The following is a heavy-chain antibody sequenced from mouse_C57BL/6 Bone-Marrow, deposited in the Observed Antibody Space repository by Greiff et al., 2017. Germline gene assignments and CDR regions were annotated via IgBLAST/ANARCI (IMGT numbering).Heavy chain of an antibody. J-gene: IGHJ2*01. CDR3: AIYGSSPDYFDY. V-gene: IGHV1-80*01. CDR1: GYAFSSYW. D-gene: IGHD1-1*01. CDR2: IYPGDGDT. Sequence: VKLMESGAELVKPGASVKISCKASGYAFSSYWMNWVKQRPGKGLEWIGQIYPGDGDTNYNGKFKGKATLTADKSSSTAYMQLSSLTSEDSAVYFCAIYGSSPDYFDYWGQGTTLTVSS.